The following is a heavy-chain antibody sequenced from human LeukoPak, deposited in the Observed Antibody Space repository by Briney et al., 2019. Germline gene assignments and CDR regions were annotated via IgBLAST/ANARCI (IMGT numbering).Heavy chain of an antibody. CDR2: INHSGST. CDR1: GGSISSYY. Sequence: SETLSLTCTVSGGSISSYYWGWIRQPPGKGLEWIGEINHSGSTNYNPSLKSRVTISVDTSKNQFSLKLNSVTAADTAVYYCARSRTTETTFYYYYHGMDVWGQGTTVTVSS. CDR3: ARSRTTETTFYYYYHGMDV. V-gene: IGHV4-34*01. J-gene: IGHJ6*02. D-gene: IGHD4-11*01.